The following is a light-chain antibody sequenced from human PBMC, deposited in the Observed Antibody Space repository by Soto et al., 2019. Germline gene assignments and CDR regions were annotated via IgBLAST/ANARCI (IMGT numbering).Light chain of an antibody. CDR2: SNN. Sequence: QSVLTQPPSASGTPGQRVTISCSASSSNIGSNSVNWYQQLPGAAPKLLIYSNNQRPSGVPDRFSVSKSGTSASLAISGLQSEDEADYYCAAWDDSLNGREVFGTGTKVTVL. V-gene: IGLV1-44*01. J-gene: IGLJ1*01. CDR3: AAWDDSLNGREV. CDR1: SSNIGSNS.